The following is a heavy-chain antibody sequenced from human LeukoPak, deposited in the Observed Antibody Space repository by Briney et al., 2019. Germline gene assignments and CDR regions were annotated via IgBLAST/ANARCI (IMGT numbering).Heavy chain of an antibody. Sequence: GGSLRLSCAASGFTVSSNYMSWVRQAPGKGLEWVSVIYSGGSTYYADSVKGRFTISRDNSKNTLYLQMNSLRAEDTAVYYCARSIWWPYFDYWGQGTLVTVSS. D-gene: IGHD2-21*01. J-gene: IGHJ4*02. CDR3: ARSIWWPYFDY. CDR2: IYSGGST. CDR1: GFTVSSNY. V-gene: IGHV3-66*01.